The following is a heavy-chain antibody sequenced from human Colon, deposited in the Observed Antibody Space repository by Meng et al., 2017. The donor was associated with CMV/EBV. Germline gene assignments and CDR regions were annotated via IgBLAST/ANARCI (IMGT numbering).Heavy chain of an antibody. CDR3: ARGTPYYDFWSGYYTLDY. D-gene: IGHD3-3*01. CDR1: GFTFSSYW. CDR2: INRDGSST. V-gene: IGHV3-74*01. J-gene: IGHJ4*02. Sequence: GESLKISCAASGFTFSSYWMHWVRQAPGKGLVWVSRINRDGSSTSYADSVKGRFTISRDNAKNTLYLQMNSLRGEDTAVYYCARGTPYYDFWSGYYTLDYWGQGTLVTVSS.